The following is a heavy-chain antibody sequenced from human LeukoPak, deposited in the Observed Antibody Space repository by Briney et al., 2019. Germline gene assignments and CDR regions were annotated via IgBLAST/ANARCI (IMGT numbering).Heavy chain of an antibody. D-gene: IGHD6-13*01. Sequence: GGSLRLSCAASGFTFSSYGMHWVRQAPGKGLEWVAVISYDGSNKYYADSVKGRFTISRDNSKNTLYLRMNSLRAEDTAVYYCAKGLYSSSWYGIDYWGQGTLVTVSS. V-gene: IGHV3-30*18. CDR2: ISYDGSNK. CDR3: AKGLYSSSWYGIDY. J-gene: IGHJ4*02. CDR1: GFTFSSYG.